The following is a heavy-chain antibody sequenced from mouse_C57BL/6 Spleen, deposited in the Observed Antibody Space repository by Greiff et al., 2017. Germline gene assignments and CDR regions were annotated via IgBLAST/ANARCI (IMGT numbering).Heavy chain of an antibody. Sequence: VQVVESGAELVRPGTSVKMSCKASGYTFTNYWIGWAKQRPGHGLEWIGDIYPGGGYTNYNEKFKGKATLTADKSSSTAYMQFSSLTSEDSAIYYCARVSYDYGSAMDYWGQGTSVTVAS. CDR2: IYPGGGYT. CDR3: ARVSYDYGSAMDY. V-gene: IGHV1-63*01. J-gene: IGHJ4*01. CDR1: GYTFTNYW. D-gene: IGHD2-4*01.